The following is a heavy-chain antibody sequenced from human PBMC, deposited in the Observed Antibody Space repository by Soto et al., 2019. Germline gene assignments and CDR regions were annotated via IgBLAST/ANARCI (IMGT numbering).Heavy chain of an antibody. CDR2: IYHSGST. CDR3: ARASRNYFAY. V-gene: IGHV4-59*01. Sequence: QVQLQESGPGLVKPSETLSLTCTVSGDSISDYYWSWIRQPPGKGLEWIGYIYHSGSTYYNPSLKSRVTISLDASKIQFSRKLNSVTAADTAVYYCARASRNYFAYWGQGTLVTVSS. CDR1: GDSISDYY. J-gene: IGHJ4*02.